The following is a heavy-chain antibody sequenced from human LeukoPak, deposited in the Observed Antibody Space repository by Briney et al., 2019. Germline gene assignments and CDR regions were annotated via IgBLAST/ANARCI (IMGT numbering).Heavy chain of an antibody. Sequence: SGTLSLTCGVSGGSISNTNWWTWFRQPPGKGLEWIGEINHSGSTNYNPSLKSRVTISVDTSKNQFSLKLSSVTAADTAVYYCARGAPVDYYDRSGYYGNFDYWGQGTLVTVSS. J-gene: IGHJ4*02. D-gene: IGHD3-22*01. CDR3: ARGAPVDYYDRSGYYGNFDY. V-gene: IGHV4-4*02. CDR2: INHSGST. CDR1: GGSISNTNW.